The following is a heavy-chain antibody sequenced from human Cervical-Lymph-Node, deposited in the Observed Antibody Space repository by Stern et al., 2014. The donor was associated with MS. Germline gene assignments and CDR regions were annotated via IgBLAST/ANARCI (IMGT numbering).Heavy chain of an antibody. CDR3: AGPRYAF. D-gene: IGHD2-2*01. CDR1: GGSFIHYA. V-gene: IGHV1-69*06. J-gene: IGHJ4*02. Sequence: VQLVESGPEEKTPGASVKVSCKASGGSFIHYAITWVRQGPGQGPEWMGDISPMFSTSNYAQKFQGRVTITADKSTTTAYMEINSLTSEDSAVYYCAGPRYAFWGQGTLVIVSS. CDR2: ISPMFSTS.